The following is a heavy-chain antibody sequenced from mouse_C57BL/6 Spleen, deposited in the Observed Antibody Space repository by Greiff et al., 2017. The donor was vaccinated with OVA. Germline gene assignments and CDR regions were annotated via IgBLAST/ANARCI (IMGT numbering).Heavy chain of an antibody. Sequence: EVKLVESGGGLVKPGGSLTLSCAASGFTFSDYGMHWVRQAPEKGLEWVAYISRGSSTIYYADTVKGRFTISRDNAKNTLFLQMTSLRSEDTAIYYCARAWGFDYWGQGTTLTVSS. D-gene: IGHD4-1*01. CDR3: ARAWGFDY. J-gene: IGHJ2*01. CDR1: GFTFSDYG. CDR2: ISRGSSTI. V-gene: IGHV5-17*01.